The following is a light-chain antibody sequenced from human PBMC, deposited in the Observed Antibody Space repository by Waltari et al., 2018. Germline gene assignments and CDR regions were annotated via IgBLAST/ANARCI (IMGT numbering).Light chain of an antibody. CDR3: QTGGHGTWV. CDR1: SGHSTNV. Sequence: QLVLTQSPSASASLGASAKLTCTLTSGHSTNVVAWLHQQPEKGPRFLMKVNSDGSHTKGDEIPDRFSGSSSGADRYLTISSLQSEDEADYYCQTGGHGTWVFGGGTTLTV. J-gene: IGLJ3*02. CDR2: VNSDGSH. V-gene: IGLV4-69*01.